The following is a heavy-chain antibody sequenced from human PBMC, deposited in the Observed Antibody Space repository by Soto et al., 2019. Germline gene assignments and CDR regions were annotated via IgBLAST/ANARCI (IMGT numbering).Heavy chain of an antibody. CDR2: IRDSGGGT. Sequence: PGGSLRLSCAASGFTFSSHVMTWVRQSTGKGLEWVSTIRDSGGGTSYADSVKGRFTISRDNPKNTLYLQMNSLRAEDTAVYYCARFIVEIAAAGWGRPMDVWGQGTTVTVSS. V-gene: IGHV3-23*01. J-gene: IGHJ6*02. D-gene: IGHD6-13*01. CDR3: ARFIVEIAAAGWGRPMDV. CDR1: GFTFSSHV.